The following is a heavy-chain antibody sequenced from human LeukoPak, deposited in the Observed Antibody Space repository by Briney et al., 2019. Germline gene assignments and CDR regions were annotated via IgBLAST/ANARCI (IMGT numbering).Heavy chain of an antibody. Sequence: GASVKVSCKASGGTFSSYTISWVRQAPGQGLEWMGRIIPILGIANYAQKFQGRVTITADKSTSTAYMELSSLRSEDTAVYYCASIDYGARRTRNYWGQGTLVTVSS. CDR3: ASIDYGARRTRNY. D-gene: IGHD4-17*01. V-gene: IGHV1-69*02. CDR2: IIPILGIA. J-gene: IGHJ4*02. CDR1: GGTFSSYT.